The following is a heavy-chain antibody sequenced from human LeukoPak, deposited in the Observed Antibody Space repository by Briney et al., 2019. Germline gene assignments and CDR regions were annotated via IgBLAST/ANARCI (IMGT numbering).Heavy chain of an antibody. J-gene: IGHJ4*02. CDR2: INHSGST. CDR3: ARDRRFYDYVWGSYRQTHYFDY. D-gene: IGHD3-16*02. Sequence: SETLSLTCAVYGGSFSGYYWSWIRQPPGKGLEWIGEINHSGSTNYNPSLKSRVTISVDTSKNQFSLKLSSVTAADTAVYYCARDRRFYDYVWGSYRQTHYFDYWGQGTLVTVSS. CDR1: GGSFSGYY. V-gene: IGHV4-34*01.